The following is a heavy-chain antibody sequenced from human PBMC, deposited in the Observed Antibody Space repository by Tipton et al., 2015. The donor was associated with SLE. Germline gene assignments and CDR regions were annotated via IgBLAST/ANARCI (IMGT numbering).Heavy chain of an antibody. V-gene: IGHV3-30*04. J-gene: IGHJ6*02. Sequence: SLRLSCAASGFTFITYAMHWVRQAPGKGLEWVAVISYDGSNKYYADSVKGRFTISRDNSKNTLYLQMNSLRAEDTDVYYCARDLLWFPGYGMAVWGQGTPVTVSS. CDR1: GFTFITYA. CDR3: ARDLLWFPGYGMAV. D-gene: IGHD3-10*01. CDR2: ISYDGSNK.